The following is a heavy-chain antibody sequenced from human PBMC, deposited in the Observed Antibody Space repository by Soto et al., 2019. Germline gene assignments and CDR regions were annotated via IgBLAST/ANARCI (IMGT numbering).Heavy chain of an antibody. J-gene: IGHJ4*02. CDR3: TKEGWGGTYEPYFVF. D-gene: IGHD5-12*01. CDR1: GFPSDTYD. V-gene: IGHV3-23*01. Sequence: EMQLMELGGGLVKPGGSVRLSCAASGFPSDTYDMSWVRQAPGKGLEWVSGINGRGDRTFVADSVKGRFSISRDISTDAVYLHMNSLKPEYTAAYYCTKEGWGGTYEPYFVFSGQGTVVTVSS. CDR2: INGRGDRT.